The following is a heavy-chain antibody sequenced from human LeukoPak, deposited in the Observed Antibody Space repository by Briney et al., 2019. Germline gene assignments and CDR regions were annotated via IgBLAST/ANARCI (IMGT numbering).Heavy chain of an antibody. CDR3: ARDRAGLFDY. CDR1: GFTVSSYC. J-gene: IGHJ4*02. D-gene: IGHD6-19*01. Sequence: GGSLRLSCAASGFTVSSYCMSWVRQAPGKGLEWVALIYSGGNTDYADSVKGRFTISRDDSKNTLYLQMNSLRAEDTAVYYCARDRAGLFDYWGQGTLVTVSS. V-gene: IGHV3-53*01. CDR2: IYSGGNT.